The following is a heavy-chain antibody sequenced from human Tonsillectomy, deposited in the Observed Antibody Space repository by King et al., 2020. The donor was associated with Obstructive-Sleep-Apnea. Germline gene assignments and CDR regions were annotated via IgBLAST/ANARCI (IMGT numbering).Heavy chain of an antibody. V-gene: IGHV5-51*07. CDR3: VRQVEGFDV. J-gene: IGHJ3*01. CDR2: IFPGDSDT. CDR1: GYIFVNYW. Sequence: QLVQSGAEVKKPGESLRISCEASGYIFVNYWIAWVHQMPGKGLEWMGLIFPGDSDTKYNPPFQGQVIFSVDKSISTVYLQWTSLEASDTAMYYCVRQVEGFDVWGQGTNVTVS.